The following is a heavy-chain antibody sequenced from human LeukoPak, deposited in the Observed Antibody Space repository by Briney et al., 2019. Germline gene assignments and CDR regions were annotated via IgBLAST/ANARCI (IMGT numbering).Heavy chain of an antibody. D-gene: IGHD3-22*01. CDR2: ISAYNGNT. CDR3: ARAPLYYYDSSGYYYYFDY. V-gene: IGHV1-18*01. CDR1: GYTFTSYG. Sequence: ASVKVSCKASGYTFTSYGISWVRQAPGQGLEWMGWISAYNGNTNYAQKPQGRVTMTTDTSTSTAYMELRSLRSDDTAVYYCARAPLYYYDSSGYYYYFDYWGQGTLVTVSS. J-gene: IGHJ4*02.